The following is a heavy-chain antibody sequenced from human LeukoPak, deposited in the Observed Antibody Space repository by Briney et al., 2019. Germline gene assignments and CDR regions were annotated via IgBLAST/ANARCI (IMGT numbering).Heavy chain of an antibody. Sequence: PGGSLRLSCAASGFTFSSYGMNWVRQAPGKGLEWVAFIRYDGGNKYYADSVKGRFTISRDNSKNTLYLQMNSLRAEDTAVYYCAAQWLLHGAFDFWGQGTTVTVSS. CDR1: GFTFSSYG. J-gene: IGHJ3*01. D-gene: IGHD6-19*01. V-gene: IGHV3-30*02. CDR3: AAQWLLHGAFDF. CDR2: IRYDGGNK.